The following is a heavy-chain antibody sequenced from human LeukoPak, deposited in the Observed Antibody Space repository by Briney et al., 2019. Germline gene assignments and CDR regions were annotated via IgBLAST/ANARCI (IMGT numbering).Heavy chain of an antibody. CDR3: ASLYFYGSGSFPNY. V-gene: IGHV4-39*01. CDR2: IHDSGST. J-gene: IGHJ4*02. CDR1: GGSISTRYYY. D-gene: IGHD3-10*01. Sequence: SETLSLTCAVTGGSISTRYYYLGWIRQPPGKGLEWIGTIHDSGSTYYSPSLKSQVTISVDTSNNQFSLKLSSVTAGDTAVYYCASLYFYGSGSFPNYWGQGILVTVST.